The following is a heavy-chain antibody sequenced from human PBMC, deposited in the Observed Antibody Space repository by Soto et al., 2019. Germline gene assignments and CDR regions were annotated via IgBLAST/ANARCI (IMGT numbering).Heavy chain of an antibody. J-gene: IGHJ5*02. CDR2: ISYDGSNK. CDR3: ARDRTGYSSSWYLRGGWFDP. CDR1: GFTFSSYA. Sequence: QVQLVESGGGVVQPGRSLRLSCAASGFTFSSYAMHWVRQAPGKGLGRVAVISYDGSNKYYADSVKGRFTISRDNSKNTLYLQMNSLRAEDTAVYYCARDRTGYSSSWYLRGGWFDPWGQGTLVTVSS. D-gene: IGHD6-13*01. V-gene: IGHV3-30-3*01.